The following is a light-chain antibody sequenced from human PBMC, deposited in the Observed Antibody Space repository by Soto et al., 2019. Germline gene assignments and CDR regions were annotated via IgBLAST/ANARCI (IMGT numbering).Light chain of an antibody. CDR3: QQRTNWRGLT. CDR2: AAS. Sequence: EIVLTQSPATLSSSPGERATLSCRTSQSVSSYLAWYQQKPGQAPRLLIYAASSRATGRPDRFSGGGSRTDFPLTIRKLEPDDFAVYYCQQRTNWRGLTFGGGTKVDIK. V-gene: IGKV3-11*01. CDR1: QSVSSY. J-gene: IGKJ4*01.